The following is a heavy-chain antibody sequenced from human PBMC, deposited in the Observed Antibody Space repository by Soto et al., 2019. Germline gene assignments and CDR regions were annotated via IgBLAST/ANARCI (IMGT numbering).Heavy chain of an antibody. Sequence: SETLSLTCTVSGGSISSSSYYWGWIRQPPGKGLEWIGSIYYSGSTYYNPSLKSRVTISVDTSKNQFSLKLSSVTAADTAVYYLSNCVHGPTARITASRHFDYWGQGTLVTVSS. V-gene: IGHV4-39*01. D-gene: IGHD5-18*01. J-gene: IGHJ4*02. CDR2: IYYSGST. CDR3: SNCVHGPTARITASRHFDY. CDR1: GGSISSSSYY.